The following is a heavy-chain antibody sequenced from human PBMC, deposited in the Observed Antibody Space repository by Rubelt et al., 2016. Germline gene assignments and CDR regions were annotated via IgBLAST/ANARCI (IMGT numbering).Heavy chain of an antibody. V-gene: IGHV1-69*04. CDR3: AREVPAAAIVP. CDR2: IIPILGLA. CDR1: GGTFSSYA. D-gene: IGHD2-2*01. J-gene: IGHJ5*02. Sequence: QVQLVQSGAEVKKPGSSVKVSCKASGGTFSSYAISWVRQAPGQGLEWMGRIIPILGLAKYARKFQGRVTITADKSTSTAYMELSSLRSEDTAVYYCAREVPAAAIVPWGQGTLVTVSS.